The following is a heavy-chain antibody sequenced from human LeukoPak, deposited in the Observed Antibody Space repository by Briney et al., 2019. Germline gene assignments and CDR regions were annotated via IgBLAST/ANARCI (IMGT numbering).Heavy chain of an antibody. J-gene: IGHJ4*02. CDR2: INHSGST. Sequence: SETLSLTCTVSGGSISSGDYYWSWVRQPPGKGLEWIGEINHSGSTNYNPSLKSRVTISVDTSKNQFSLKLSSVTAADTAVYYCASDYGDYEDWGQGTLVTVSS. CDR1: GGSISSGDYY. D-gene: IGHD4-17*01. V-gene: IGHV4-39*07. CDR3: ASDYGDYED.